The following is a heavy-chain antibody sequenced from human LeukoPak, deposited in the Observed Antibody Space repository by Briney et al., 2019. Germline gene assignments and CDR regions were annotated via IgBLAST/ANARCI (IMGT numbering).Heavy chain of an antibody. D-gene: IGHD3-16*02. J-gene: IGHJ4*02. V-gene: IGHV3-30*18. CDR2: ISYDGSNK. CDR1: GFTFSSYG. Sequence: PGGSLRLSCAASGFTFSSYGMHWVRQAPGKGLEGVAVISYDGSNKYYADSAQDRFNISRDNSKNTAYLQINSLRAEDTAVYYCAKDHMIPFGGVIVGLDYWGQGTLVTVSS. CDR3: AKDHMIPFGGVIVGLDY.